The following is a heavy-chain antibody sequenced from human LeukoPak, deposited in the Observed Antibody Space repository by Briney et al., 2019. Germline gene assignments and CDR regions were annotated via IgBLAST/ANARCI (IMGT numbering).Heavy chain of an antibody. Sequence: GGSLRLSCAASGFTFSSYSMNWVRQAPGKGLEWVAVISYDGGNKYYADSVKGRFTISRDNSKNTLYLQMNSLRAEDTAVYYCGMYEGPATGAFDIWGQGTMVTVSS. CDR2: ISYDGGNK. CDR3: GMYEGPATGAFDI. CDR1: GFTFSSYS. J-gene: IGHJ3*02. V-gene: IGHV3-30*03. D-gene: IGHD5-12*01.